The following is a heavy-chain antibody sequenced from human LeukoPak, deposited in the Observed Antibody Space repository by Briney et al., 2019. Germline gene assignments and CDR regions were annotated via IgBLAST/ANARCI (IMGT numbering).Heavy chain of an antibody. D-gene: IGHD3-22*01. CDR3: ASYYYDSSGYEQIDY. J-gene: IGHJ4*02. CDR1: GYTFTGYY. CDR2: INPNSGGT. V-gene: IGHV1-2*06. Sequence: ASVKVSCKASGYTFTGYYMHWVRQAPGQGLEWMGRINPNSGGTNYAQKFQGRVTITTDESTSTAYMELSSLRSEDTAVYYCASYYYDSSGYEQIDYWGQGTLVTVSS.